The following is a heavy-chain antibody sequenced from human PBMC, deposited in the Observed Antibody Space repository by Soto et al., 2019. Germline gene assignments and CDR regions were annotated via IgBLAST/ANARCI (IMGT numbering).Heavy chain of an antibody. D-gene: IGHD6-19*01. J-gene: IGHJ4*02. CDR2: IYYSGST. Sequence: QVQLQESGPGLVKPSQTLSLTCTVSGGSISSGGYYWSWIRQHPGKGLEWIGYIYYSGSTYYNPSLKSRVTISVDTSKNRCSLKPSSVTAADTAVYYCARDKAVAGTGRGYFDYWGQGTLVTVSS. CDR1: GGSISSGGYY. V-gene: IGHV4-31*03. CDR3: ARDKAVAGTGRGYFDY.